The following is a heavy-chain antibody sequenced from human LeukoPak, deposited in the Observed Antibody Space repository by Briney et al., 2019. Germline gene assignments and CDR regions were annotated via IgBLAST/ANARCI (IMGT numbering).Heavy chain of an antibody. J-gene: IGHJ6*02. CDR1: GFTFSSYG. CDR2: IWYDGSNK. CDR3: ARDLGDIVVVPAAIFSGMDV. Sequence: PGGSLRLSCAASGFTFSSYGMHWVRQAPGKGLEWVAVIWYDGSNKYYADSVKGRFTISRDNSKNTLYLQMNSLRAEDTAVYYCARDLGDIVVVPAAIFSGMDVWGQGTTVTVSS. V-gene: IGHV3-33*01. D-gene: IGHD2-2*02.